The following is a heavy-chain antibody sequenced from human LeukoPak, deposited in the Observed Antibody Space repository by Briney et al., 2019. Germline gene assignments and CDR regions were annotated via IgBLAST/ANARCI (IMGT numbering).Heavy chain of an antibody. Sequence: SETLSLTCTVSGGSISSRSYYWGWIRQPAGKGLEWIGRIYTSGSTNYNPSLKSRVTMSVDTSKNQFSLKLSSVTAADTAVYYCARDQKTAMVPYVGWFDPWGQGTLVTVSS. D-gene: IGHD5-18*01. CDR1: GGSISSRSYY. V-gene: IGHV4-61*02. CDR2: IYTSGST. CDR3: ARDQKTAMVPYVGWFDP. J-gene: IGHJ5*02.